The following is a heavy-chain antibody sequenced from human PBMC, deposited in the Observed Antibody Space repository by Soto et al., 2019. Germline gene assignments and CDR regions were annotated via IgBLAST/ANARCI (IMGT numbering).Heavy chain of an antibody. CDR3: ASGRTASPYSSSWLSGWYFDL. CDR2: INHSGST. Sequence: PSETLSLTCAVYGGSFRGYFWSWIRQPPGKGLEWIGDINHSGSTTYNPSLKSRVTISVDTSKNQFSLKLSSVTAADTAVYYCASGRTASPYSSSWLSGWYFDLWGRGTLVTVSS. J-gene: IGHJ2*01. D-gene: IGHD6-13*01. V-gene: IGHV4-34*01. CDR1: GGSFRGYF.